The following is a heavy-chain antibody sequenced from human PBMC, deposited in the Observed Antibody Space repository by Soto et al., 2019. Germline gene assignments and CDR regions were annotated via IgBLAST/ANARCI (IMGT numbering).Heavy chain of an antibody. J-gene: IGHJ6*01. D-gene: IGHD4-4*01. CDR2: IIPIFGTA. V-gene: IGHV1-69*06. Sequence: ASVNVSGKASGGTFSSYAIGWVRQAPGQGLEWMGGIIPIFGTANYAQKFQGRVTITADKSTSTAYMDLSSLRSEDTSVYYCASRHSPTVTPTSYYGMAYWGPGTTVTFSS. CDR1: GGTFSSYA. CDR3: ASRHSPTVTPTSYYGMAY.